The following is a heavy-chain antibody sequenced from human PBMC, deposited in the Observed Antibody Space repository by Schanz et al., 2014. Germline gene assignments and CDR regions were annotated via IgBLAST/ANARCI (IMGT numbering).Heavy chain of an antibody. CDR3: ARDHQWLARYYMDV. D-gene: IGHD6-19*01. J-gene: IGHJ6*03. CDR1: GFTFSNHA. V-gene: IGHV3-23*01. CDR2: IGGSGDST. Sequence: VQLLESGGGLVQPGGSLRLSCAASGFTFSNHALSWVRQAPGKGLEWVSGIGGSGDSTHYADSVKGRFIISRDNSKNTVNLQMNSLRAEDTAVYYCARDHQWLARYYMDVWGKGTTVTVSS.